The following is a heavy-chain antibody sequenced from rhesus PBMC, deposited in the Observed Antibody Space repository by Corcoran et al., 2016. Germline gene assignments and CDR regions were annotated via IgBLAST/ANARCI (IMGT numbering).Heavy chain of an antibody. CDR3: ATLDYYFDY. V-gene: IGHV3S5*01. CDR2: INRGGGRP. J-gene: IGHJ4*01. Sequence: EVQLVETGGGMVQPGGSLKVSCEASGFTFSSYGMSWVRQAPGKGLEGVSGINRGGGRPYYADAVQGRFTISRDNSKNMLSLQMNSLRVEDTAVYYCATLDYYFDYWGQGVLVTVSS. CDR1: GFTFSSYG.